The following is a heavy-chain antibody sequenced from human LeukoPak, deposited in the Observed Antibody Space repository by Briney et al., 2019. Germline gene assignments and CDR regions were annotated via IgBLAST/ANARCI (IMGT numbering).Heavy chain of an antibody. CDR1: GYTFTSYY. J-gene: IGHJ4*02. V-gene: IGHV1-46*01. CDR3: ARAIYCSGGSCHWEFDY. D-gene: IGHD2-15*01. Sequence: ASVKVSCKASGYTFTSYYMHWVRQAPGQGLEWVGIINPRDGSISYAQKFQGRVTMTRATSTSTVYMELSSLSSEDTAVYYCARAIYCSGGSCHWEFDYWGQGTLVTVSS. CDR2: INPRDGSI.